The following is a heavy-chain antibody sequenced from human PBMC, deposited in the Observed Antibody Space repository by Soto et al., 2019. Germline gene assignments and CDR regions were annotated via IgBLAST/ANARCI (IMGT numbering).Heavy chain of an antibody. J-gene: IGHJ6*02. Sequence: EVQLVESGGGLVQPGGSLRLSCAASGFTFSSYWMSWVRQAPGKGLEWVANIKQDGSEKYYVDSVKGRFTISRDNAKNSLYLQMNSLRAEDTAVYYCARDTAAAGPYYYYYGMDVWGQGTTVTVSS. V-gene: IGHV3-7*03. CDR2: IKQDGSEK. D-gene: IGHD6-13*01. CDR3: ARDTAAAGPYYYYYGMDV. CDR1: GFTFSSYW.